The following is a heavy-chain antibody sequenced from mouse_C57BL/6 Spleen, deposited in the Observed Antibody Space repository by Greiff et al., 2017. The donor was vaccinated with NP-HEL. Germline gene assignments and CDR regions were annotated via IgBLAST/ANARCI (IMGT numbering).Heavy chain of an antibody. V-gene: IGHV1-39*01. CDR1: GYSFTDYN. Sequence: EVKLMESGPELVKPGASVKISCKASGYSFTDYNMNWVKQSNGKSLEWIGVINPNYGTTSYNQKFKGRATLTVDQSSSTAYMQLNSLTSEDSAVYYCARGGRSSSKESFDYWGQGTTLTVSS. CDR2: INPNYGTT. J-gene: IGHJ2*01. CDR3: ARGGRSSSKESFDY. D-gene: IGHD1-1*01.